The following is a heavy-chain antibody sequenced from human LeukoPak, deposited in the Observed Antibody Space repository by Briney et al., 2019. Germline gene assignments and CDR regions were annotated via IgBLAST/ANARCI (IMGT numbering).Heavy chain of an antibody. CDR2: INHSGST. D-gene: IGHD2-8*01. CDR3: ARADRMVYATRYYYYYMDV. CDR1: GYSISSGYY. Sequence: SETLSLTCTVSGYSISSGYYWSWIRQPPGKGLEWIGEINHSGSTNYNPSLKSRVTISVDTSKNQFSLKLSSVTAADTAVYYCARADRMVYATRYYYYYMDVWGKGTTVTVSS. V-gene: IGHV4-38-2*02. J-gene: IGHJ6*03.